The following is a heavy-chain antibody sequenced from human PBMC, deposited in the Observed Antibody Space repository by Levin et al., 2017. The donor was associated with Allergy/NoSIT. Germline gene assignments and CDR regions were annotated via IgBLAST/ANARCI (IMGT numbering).Heavy chain of an antibody. CDR2: IRSEAYGETT. Sequence: GGSLRLSCTASGFTFGDYAMSWFRQAPGKGLEWVGFIRSEAYGETTEYAASVKGRFTISRDDSKSIAYLQMDSLKIEDTAVYYCSRELILAEPKSPHGYSYGLEATPFDYWGQGTLVTVSS. CDR3: SRELILAEPKSPHGYSYGLEATPFDY. D-gene: IGHD5-18*01. J-gene: IGHJ4*02. CDR1: GFTFGDYA. V-gene: IGHV3-49*03.